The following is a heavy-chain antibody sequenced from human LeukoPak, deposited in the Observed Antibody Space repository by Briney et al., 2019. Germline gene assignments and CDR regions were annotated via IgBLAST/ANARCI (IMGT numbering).Heavy chain of an antibody. V-gene: IGHV4-39*01. CDR1: GGSISSSSYF. CDR2: IYYSGST. CDR3: ARLITAFQAFDS. J-gene: IGHJ4*02. D-gene: IGHD3-16*01. Sequence: SETLSLTCSVSGGSISSSSYFWAWIRQPPGKGLECIGSIYYSGSTYYNPSLNSRVTISVDTSKNQFSLNLSSVTAADTAVYYCARLITAFQAFDSWGQGTLVTVSS.